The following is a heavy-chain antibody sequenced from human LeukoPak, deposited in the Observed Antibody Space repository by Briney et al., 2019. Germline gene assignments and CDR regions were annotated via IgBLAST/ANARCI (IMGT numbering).Heavy chain of an antibody. CDR2: IIPIFGTA. V-gene: IGHV1-69*13. Sequence: SVKVSCKASGGTFSSYAISWVRQAPGQGLEWMGGIIPIFGTANYAQKFQGRVTITADESSSTAYMELSSLRSEDSAVYYCAVSDDSGSSHYWGQGTQVTVSS. CDR3: AVSDDSGSSHY. CDR1: GGTFSSYA. D-gene: IGHD1-26*01. J-gene: IGHJ4*02.